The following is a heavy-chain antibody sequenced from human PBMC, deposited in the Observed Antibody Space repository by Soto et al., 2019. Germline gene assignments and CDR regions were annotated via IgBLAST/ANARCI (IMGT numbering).Heavy chain of an antibody. CDR3: ASQYSSGWYYFDY. V-gene: IGHV4-34*01. J-gene: IGHJ4*02. D-gene: IGHD6-19*01. Sequence: KPSETLSLTCAVYGGSFSGYYWSWIRQPPGKGLEWIGEINHSGSTNYNPSLKSRVTISVDTSKNQFPLKLSSVTAADTAVYYCASQYSSGWYYFDYWGQGTLVTVSS. CDR1: GGSFSGYY. CDR2: INHSGST.